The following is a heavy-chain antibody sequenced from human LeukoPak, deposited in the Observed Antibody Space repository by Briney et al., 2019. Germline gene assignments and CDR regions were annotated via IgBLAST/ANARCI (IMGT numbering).Heavy chain of an antibody. CDR3: ARDRRNTFGGVIESIDQ. CDR1: GYTFTGYY. CDR2: INPNSGGT. J-gene: IGHJ4*02. Sequence: ASVKVSCKASGYTFTGYYMHWVRQAPGQGLEWMGWINPNSGGTNYAQKFQGRVTMTRDTSITTAYMELSRLRSDDTAVYYCARDRRNTFGGVIESIDQWGQGTLVTVFS. V-gene: IGHV1-2*02. D-gene: IGHD3-16*02.